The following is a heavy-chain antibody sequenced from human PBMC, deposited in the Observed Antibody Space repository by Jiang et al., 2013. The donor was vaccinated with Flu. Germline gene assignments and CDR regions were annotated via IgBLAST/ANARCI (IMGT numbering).Heavy chain of an antibody. CDR2: VNPRNGDT. J-gene: IGHJ4*02. Sequence: EVKKPGASVKVSCKASGYTFSGYYVHWVRQAPGQGLEYMGWVNPRNGDTKYAQKFQGRVTMTRDTSITTAYMELSGLRSDDTAVYYCARDPDRSKNYFDYWGQGTLVTVSA. D-gene: IGHD3-22*01. CDR3: ARDPDRSKNYFDY. V-gene: IGHV1-2*02. CDR1: GYTFSGYY.